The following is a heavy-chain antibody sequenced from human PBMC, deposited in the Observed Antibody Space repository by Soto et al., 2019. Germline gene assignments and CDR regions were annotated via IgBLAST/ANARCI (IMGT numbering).Heavy chain of an antibody. V-gene: IGHV4-59*06. CDR3: ARGGIAAAAPPDY. D-gene: IGHD6-13*01. J-gene: IGHJ4*02. CDR1: GGSLSSYY. Sequence: SETLSLTCTVSGGSLSSYYWSWIRQHPGKGLEWIGYIYYSGSTYYNPSLKSRVTISVDTSKNQFSLKLSSVTAADTAVYYCARGGIAAAAPPDYWGQGTLVTVSS. CDR2: IYYSGST.